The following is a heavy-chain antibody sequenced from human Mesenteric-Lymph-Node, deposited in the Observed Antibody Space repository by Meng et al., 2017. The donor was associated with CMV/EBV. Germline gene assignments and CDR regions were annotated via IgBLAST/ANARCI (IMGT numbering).Heavy chain of an antibody. Sequence: SEILSLTCTVPGGPISTYFWSWVRQPPGKGLEWIGYIYYSGNTHYNPSLKSRVTISLDTSKDQFSLRLSSVTAADTAVYSCAREVGYSYAFLGMDDWGQGTTVTVSS. D-gene: IGHD5-18*01. V-gene: IGHV4-59*01. J-gene: IGHJ6*02. CDR2: IYYSGNT. CDR1: GGPISTYF. CDR3: AREVGYSYAFLGMDD.